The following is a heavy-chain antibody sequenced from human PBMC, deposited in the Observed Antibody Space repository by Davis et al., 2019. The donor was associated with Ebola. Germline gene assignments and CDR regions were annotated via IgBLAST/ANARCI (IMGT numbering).Heavy chain of an antibody. CDR2: ITHTGST. V-gene: IGHV4-34*01. J-gene: IGHJ4*02. CDR3: ASFTFGRGGY. D-gene: IGHD3-16*01. CDR1: GGSISSYY. Sequence: MPSETLSLTCTVSGGSISSYYWTWFRQPPGKGLEWVGEITHTGSTSYNPSLKSRVSISVDTSKNQFSLKLTSVTAADTAVYYCASFTFGRGGYWGQGTLVNVSS.